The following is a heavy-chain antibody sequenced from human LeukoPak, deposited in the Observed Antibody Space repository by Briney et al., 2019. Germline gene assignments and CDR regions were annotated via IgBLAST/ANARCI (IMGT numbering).Heavy chain of an antibody. D-gene: IGHD2-2*01. CDR1: GFTFSSYS. J-gene: IGHJ4*02. CDR2: ISSSSSTI. Sequence: PGRSLRLSCAASGFTFSSYSMNWVRQAPGKGLEWVSYISSSSSTIYYADSVKGRFTISRDNAKNSLYLQMNSLRDEDTAVYYCASTSLYYFDYWGQGTLVTVSS. CDR3: ASTSLYYFDY. V-gene: IGHV3-48*02.